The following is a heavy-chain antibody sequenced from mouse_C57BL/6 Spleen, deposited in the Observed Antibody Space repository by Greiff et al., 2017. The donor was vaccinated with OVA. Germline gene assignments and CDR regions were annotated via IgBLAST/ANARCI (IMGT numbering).Heavy chain of an antibody. V-gene: IGHV1-52*01. D-gene: IGHD2-4*01. CDR3: ARSYYDYDGYAMDD. Sequence: QVQLQQPGAELVRPGSSVKLSCKASGYTFTSYWMHWVKQRPIQGLEWIGNIDPSDSETHYNQQFKDKATLPVDKSSSTAYMQLSSLTSEASAVYYCARSYYDYDGYAMDDWGPGTSVTVSS. J-gene: IGHJ4*01. CDR2: IDPSDSET. CDR1: GYTFTSYW.